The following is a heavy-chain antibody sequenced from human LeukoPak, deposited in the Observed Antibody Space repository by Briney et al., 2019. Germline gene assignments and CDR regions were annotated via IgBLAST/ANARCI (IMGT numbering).Heavy chain of an antibody. J-gene: IGHJ4*02. CDR2: ISSSGDTK. CDR3: ARGQFDDC. CDR1: GFSFSSYN. D-gene: IGHD3-9*01. V-gene: IGHV3-48*02. Sequence: GGSLRLSCAASGFSFSSYNMNWVRQAPGRGLEWVSYISSSGDTKYYADSLKGRFTISRDNAKNSLYLQMNSLRDEDTAVYYCARGQFDDCWGQGTLVTVSS.